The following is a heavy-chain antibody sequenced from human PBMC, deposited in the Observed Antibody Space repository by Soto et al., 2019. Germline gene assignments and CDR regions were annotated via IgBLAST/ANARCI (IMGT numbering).Heavy chain of an antibody. Sequence: PSQTLSLTCAISGDSVSSNSAAWNWIRQSPSRGLEWLGRIYYRSKWDNDYAVSVKSRITINPDTSKNQFSLLLNSVTPEDTALYFCARYSSTLRQYAFDMWGQGTMVTVSS. CDR2: IYYRSKWDN. D-gene: IGHD6-13*01. CDR3: ARYSSTLRQYAFDM. J-gene: IGHJ3*02. CDR1: GDSVSSNSAA. V-gene: IGHV6-1*01.